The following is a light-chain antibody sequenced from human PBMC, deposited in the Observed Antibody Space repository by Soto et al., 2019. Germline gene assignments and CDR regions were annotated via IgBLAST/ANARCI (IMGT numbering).Light chain of an antibody. J-gene: IGKJ2*01. CDR2: GAS. Sequence: EIVMTQSPATLSVSPGERVTLSCRASQSVSSDLAWYQYKPGQAPRLLIYGASTRATGTPARFSGSGSGTGFSLSISSLQSEDFAVYYCLQYNDWPPKQYTFGQGTKLEIK. CDR3: LQYNDWPPKQYT. CDR1: QSVSSD. V-gene: IGKV3-15*01.